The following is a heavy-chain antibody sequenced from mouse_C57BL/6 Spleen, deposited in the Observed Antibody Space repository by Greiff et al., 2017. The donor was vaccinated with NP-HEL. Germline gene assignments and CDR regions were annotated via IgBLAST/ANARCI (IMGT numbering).Heavy chain of an antibody. Sequence: QVQLQQPGAELVMPGASVKLSCKASGYTFTSYWMHWVKQRPGQGLEWIGEIDPSDSYTNYNQKFKGKSTLTVDKSSSTAYMQLSSLTSEDAAVYYGARRGDYDDDTIGYWGQGTTLTVSS. J-gene: IGHJ2*01. CDR1: GYTFTSYW. D-gene: IGHD2-4*01. CDR2: IDPSDSYT. CDR3: ARRGDYDDDTIGY. V-gene: IGHV1-69*01.